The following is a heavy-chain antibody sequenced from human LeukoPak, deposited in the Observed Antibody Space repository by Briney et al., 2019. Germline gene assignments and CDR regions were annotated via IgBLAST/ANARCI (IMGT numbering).Heavy chain of an antibody. V-gene: IGHV3-23*01. J-gene: IGHJ4*02. CDR1: GFTFSRYA. D-gene: IGHD2-21*01. CDR2: ISGSGGST. Sequence: PGGSLRLSCAASGFTFSRYAMSWVRQAPGKGLEWVSAISGSGGSTYYADSVKGRFTISRDNSKNTLYLQMNSLRAEDTAVYYCAKFLPTHIVVANNYFDYWGQGTLVTVSS. CDR3: AKFLPTHIVVANNYFDY.